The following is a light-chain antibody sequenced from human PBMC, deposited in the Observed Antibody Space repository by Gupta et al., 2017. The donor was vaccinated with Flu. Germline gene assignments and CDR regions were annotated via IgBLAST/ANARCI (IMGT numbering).Light chain of an antibody. V-gene: IGKV3-15*01. CDR1: QSLNSN. CDR2: GAS. Sequence: PATLAWSPGERATLSCRASQSLNSNLAWYQQKPGQAPRLLIYGASTRATGIPARFSGSGSGTEFTLTISSLQSEDFAVYYCQQYNDWPLTFGQGTKLEIK. CDR3: QQYNDWPLT. J-gene: IGKJ2*01.